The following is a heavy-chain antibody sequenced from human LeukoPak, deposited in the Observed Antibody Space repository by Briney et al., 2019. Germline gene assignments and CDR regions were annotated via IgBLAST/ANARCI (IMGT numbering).Heavy chain of an antibody. Sequence: GGSLRLSCAASGFTFSTYNMNWIRQAPGKGLEWVSSITTGSTDIYYAGSLKGRFTISRDDAKNSVYLQMNSLRVEDTAVYYCARDLPGVPIDHRGQGILVTVSS. J-gene: IGHJ4*02. V-gene: IGHV3-21*06. CDR3: ARDLPGVPIDH. CDR2: ITTGSTDI. D-gene: IGHD7-27*01. CDR1: GFTFSTYN.